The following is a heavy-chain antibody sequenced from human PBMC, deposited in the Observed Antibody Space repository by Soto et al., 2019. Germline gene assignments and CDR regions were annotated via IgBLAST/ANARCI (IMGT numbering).Heavy chain of an antibody. J-gene: IGHJ4*02. D-gene: IGHD7-27*01. CDR2: IDWNDDK. Sequence: SGPTLVNPTQTLTLPCTFSAFSLSTSGMCVSWLRQPPGKALEWLALIDWNDDKYYNTPLKTRLTISQATSKNQVVLTMTNMDPVDTATYYRARITLTGEAGFDYWGQGSLVTVSS. V-gene: IGHV2-70*01. CDR3: ARITLTGEAGFDY. CDR1: AFSLSTSGMC.